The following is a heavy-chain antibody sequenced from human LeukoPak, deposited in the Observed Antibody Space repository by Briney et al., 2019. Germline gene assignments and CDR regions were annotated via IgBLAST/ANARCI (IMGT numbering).Heavy chain of an antibody. CDR2: MNPSTGKT. V-gene: IGHV1-8*03. CDR1: GYTFTKYE. J-gene: IGHJ5*02. Sequence: ASVKVSCKASGYTFTKYEINWVRQATGQGPEWMGWMNPSTGKTGYAQKFQARVTISRNTSISTAYMELSSLRSDDTAVYYCARGNRRVTAYWFDPWGQGTPVTVSS. CDR3: ARGNRRVTAYWFDP. D-gene: IGHD2-21*02.